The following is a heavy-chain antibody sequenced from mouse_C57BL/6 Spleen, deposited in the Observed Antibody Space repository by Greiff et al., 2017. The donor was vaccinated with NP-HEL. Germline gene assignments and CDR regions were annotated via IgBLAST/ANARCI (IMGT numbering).Heavy chain of an antibody. D-gene: IGHD4-1*01. CDR2: INPGSGGT. CDR1: GYAFTNYL. J-gene: IGHJ2*01. V-gene: IGHV1-54*01. Sequence: QVQLQQSGAELVRPGTSVKVSCKASGYAFTNYLIEWVKQRPGQGLEWIGVINPGSGGTNYNEKFKGKATLTADKSSSTAYMQLSSLTSEDSAVYFCARSPNWVYYFDYWGQGTTLTVSS. CDR3: ARSPNWVYYFDY.